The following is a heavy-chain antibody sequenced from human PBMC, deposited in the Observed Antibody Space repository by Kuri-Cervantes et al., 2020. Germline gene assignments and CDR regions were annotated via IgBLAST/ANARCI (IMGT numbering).Heavy chain of an antibody. CDR1: GFTFTSSA. Sequence: SVKVSCKASGFTFTSSAVQWVRQARGQRLEWIGWIVVGSGNTNYAQKFQERVTITRDMSTSTAYMELSSLRSEDTAVYYCAADLTYCGGECYSHFDYWGQGTLVTVSS. CDR2: IVVGSGNT. J-gene: IGHJ4*02. V-gene: IGHV1-58*01. D-gene: IGHD2-21*01. CDR3: AADLTYCGGECYSHFDY.